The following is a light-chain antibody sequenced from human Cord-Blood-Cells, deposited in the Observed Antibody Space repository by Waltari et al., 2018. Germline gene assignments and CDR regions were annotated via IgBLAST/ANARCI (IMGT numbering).Light chain of an antibody. CDR3: QQSYSTPLT. CDR2: AAS. V-gene: IGKV1-39*01. J-gene: IGKJ4*01. CDR1: QSISSY. Sequence: DIQMTQSLSSLSASVGDRVTITCRAIQSISSYLNWYQQKPGKAPTLLIYAASSLQSGVPSRFSGSGSGTDFTLTISSLQPEDFATYYCQQSYSTPLTFGGGTKVEIK.